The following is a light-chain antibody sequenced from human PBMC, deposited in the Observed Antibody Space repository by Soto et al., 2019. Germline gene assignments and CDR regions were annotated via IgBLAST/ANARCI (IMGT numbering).Light chain of an antibody. CDR2: TVS. CDR3: MQRTESPT. CDR1: QSLFDSDDGDTY. Sequence: DIVMTQTPLSLPVTPGEPASISCRSSQSLFDSDDGDTYLDWYLQKPGQSPQLLIYTVSYRASGVPDRFSGSGSGTDFTMKISRVEAEDVGLYYCMQRTESPTFGQGTRLEIK. V-gene: IGKV2-40*01. J-gene: IGKJ5*01.